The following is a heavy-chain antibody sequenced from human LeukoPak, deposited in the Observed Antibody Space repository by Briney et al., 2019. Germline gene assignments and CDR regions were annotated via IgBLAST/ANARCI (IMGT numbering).Heavy chain of an antibody. Sequence: GASVKVSCKASGGTFSSYAISWVRQAPGQGLEWMGRIIPIFGTANYAQKFQGRVTITADKSTSTAYMELSSLRSEDTAVYYCARDKNGYYYDSSGYYSFDYWGPGTLVTVSS. CDR1: GGTFSSYA. V-gene: IGHV1-69*06. D-gene: IGHD3-22*01. J-gene: IGHJ4*02. CDR3: ARDKNGYYYDSSGYYSFDY. CDR2: IIPIFGTA.